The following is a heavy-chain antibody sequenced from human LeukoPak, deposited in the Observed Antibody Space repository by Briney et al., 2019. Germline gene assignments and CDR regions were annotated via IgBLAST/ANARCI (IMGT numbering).Heavy chain of an antibody. CDR2: ISYDGSNK. D-gene: IGHD3-9*01. V-gene: IGHV3-30*18. CDR1: GFTFSSYG. J-gene: IGHJ4*02. CDR3: AKDRVLTGDY. Sequence: GGSLRLSCAASGFTFSSYGMHWVRQAPGKGLEWVAVISYDGSNKYYADSVKDRFTISRDNSKNTLYLQMNSLRAEDTAVYYCAKDRVLTGDYWGQGTLVTVSS.